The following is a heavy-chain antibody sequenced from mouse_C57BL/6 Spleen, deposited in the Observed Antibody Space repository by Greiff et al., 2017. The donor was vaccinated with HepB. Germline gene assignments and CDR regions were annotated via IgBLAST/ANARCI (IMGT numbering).Heavy chain of an antibody. CDR1: GFTFSDFY. CDR3: ARDASSYYWYFDV. D-gene: IGHD1-1*01. Sequence: EVQRVESGGGLVQSGRSLRLSCATSGFTFSDFYMEWVRQAPGKGLEWIAASRNKANDYTTEYSASVKGRFIVSRDTSQSILYLQMNALRAEDTAIYYCARDASSYYWYFDVWGTGTTVTVSS. V-gene: IGHV7-1*01. J-gene: IGHJ1*03. CDR2: SRNKANDYTT.